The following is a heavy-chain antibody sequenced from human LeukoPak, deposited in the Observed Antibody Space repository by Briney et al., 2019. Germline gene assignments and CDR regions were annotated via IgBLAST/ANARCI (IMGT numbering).Heavy chain of an antibody. CDR3: AGLGYCSSTSCYTDGPYYFDY. CDR2: IYYSGST. D-gene: IGHD2-2*02. V-gene: IGHV4-59*01. J-gene: IGHJ4*02. Sequence: SETLSLTCTVSGGSISSYYWSWIRQPPGKGLEWIGYIYYSGSTNYNPSLKSRVTISVDTSKNQFSLKLSSVTAADTAVYYRAGLGYCSSTSCYTDGPYYFDYWGQGTLVTVSS. CDR1: GGSISSYY.